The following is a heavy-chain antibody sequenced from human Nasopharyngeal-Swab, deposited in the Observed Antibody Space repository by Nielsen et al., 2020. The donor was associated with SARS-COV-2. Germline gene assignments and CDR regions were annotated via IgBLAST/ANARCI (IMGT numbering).Heavy chain of an antibody. Sequence: WARQAPGQGLGGLGRLNPNSGATDYAQKFQGRVTMTRDTSISTAHMELSSLTSDDTAVYYCVRELPYCVGGSCYSDAFDIWGQGTRVTVSS. V-gene: IGHV1-2*06. D-gene: IGHD2-15*01. CDR2: LNPNSGAT. CDR3: VRELPYCVGGSCYSDAFDI. J-gene: IGHJ3*02.